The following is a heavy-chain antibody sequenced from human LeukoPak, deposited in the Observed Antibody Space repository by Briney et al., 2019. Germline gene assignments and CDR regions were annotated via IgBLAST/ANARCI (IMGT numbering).Heavy chain of an antibody. CDR1: GYTFTGYY. V-gene: IGHV1-2*02. CDR3: ARGRCSGGSCYSDYFDY. Sequence: GASVKVSCKASGYTFTGYYMHWVRQAPGQGLEWMGWINPNSGGTNYAQKFQGRVTMTRDTSISTAYMELSRLRSDDTAVYYCARGRCSGGSCYSDYFDYWGQGTLVTVSS. J-gene: IGHJ4*02. CDR2: INPNSGGT. D-gene: IGHD2-15*01.